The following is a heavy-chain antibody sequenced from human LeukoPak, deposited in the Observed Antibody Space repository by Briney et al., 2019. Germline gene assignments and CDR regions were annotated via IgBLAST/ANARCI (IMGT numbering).Heavy chain of an antibody. CDR2: ISSSSSYI. J-gene: IGHJ6*03. V-gene: IGHV3-21*01. CDR1: GFTFGDYA. Sequence: GGSLRLSCTASGFTFGDYAMSWVCQAPGKGLEWVSSISSSSSYIYYADSVKGRFTISRDNAKNSLYLQMNSLRAEDTAVYYCAREDYYYYYMDVWGKGTTVTVSS. CDR3: AREDYYYYYMDV.